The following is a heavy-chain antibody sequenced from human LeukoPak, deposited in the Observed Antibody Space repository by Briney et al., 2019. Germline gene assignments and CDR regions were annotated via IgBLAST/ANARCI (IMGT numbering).Heavy chain of an antibody. CDR2: INHSGST. D-gene: IGHD3-10*01. CDR3: ARLPGYYGSGRYYYYYMDV. V-gene: IGHV4-34*01. J-gene: IGHJ6*03. CDR1: GGSFSGYY. Sequence: PSETLCLTCAVYGGSFSGYYWSWLRQPPGKGLEWIGEINHSGSTNYNPSLKSRVTISVDTSKNQFSLKLSSVTAADTAVYYCARLPGYYGSGRYYYYYMDVWGKGTTVTVSS.